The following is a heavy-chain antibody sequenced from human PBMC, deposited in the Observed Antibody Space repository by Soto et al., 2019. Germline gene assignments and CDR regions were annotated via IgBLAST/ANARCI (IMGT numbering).Heavy chain of an antibody. Sequence: ASVKVSCKASGYTFTSYGISWVRQAPGQGLEWMGWISAYNGNTNYAQKLQGRVTMTTDTSTSTAYMELRSLRSDDTAVYYCASGTIAALYYYYGMDVWGQGTTVTVSS. J-gene: IGHJ6*02. CDR1: GYTFTSYG. D-gene: IGHD6-6*01. V-gene: IGHV1-18*01. CDR3: ASGTIAALYYYYGMDV. CDR2: ISAYNGNT.